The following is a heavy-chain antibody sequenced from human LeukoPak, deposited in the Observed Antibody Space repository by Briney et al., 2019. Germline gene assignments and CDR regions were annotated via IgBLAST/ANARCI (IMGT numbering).Heavy chain of an antibody. CDR3: ARPVAPVILNAFEI. Sequence: ASVKVSCKASGYTFTNYYMHWVRQAPGQGLEWVGTINPSGGSTDYAQKFQGRVTMTRDTSTSTVYMELSSLRSEDTAVYYCARPVAPVILNAFEIWGQGTMVTVSS. V-gene: IGHV1-46*01. J-gene: IGHJ3*02. CDR2: INPSGGST. CDR1: GYTFTNYY. D-gene: IGHD5-12*01.